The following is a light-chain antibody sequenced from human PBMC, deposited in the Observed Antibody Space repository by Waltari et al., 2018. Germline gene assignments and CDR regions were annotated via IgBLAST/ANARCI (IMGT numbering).Light chain of an antibody. CDR3: QQRSNWPPWT. V-gene: IGKV3-11*01. CDR2: DAS. CDR1: QSVSSY. Sequence: EIVLTHSPATLSLSPGARATLSCRASQSVSSYLAWYQQKPGQAPRLLIYDASNRATGIPARFSGSGSGTDFTLTISSLEPEDFAVYYCQQRSNWPPWTFGQGTKVEIK. J-gene: IGKJ1*01.